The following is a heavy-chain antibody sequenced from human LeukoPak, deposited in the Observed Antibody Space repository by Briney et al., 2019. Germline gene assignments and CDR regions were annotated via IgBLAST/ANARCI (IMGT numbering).Heavy chain of an antibody. CDR2: IYYSGST. Sequence: SETLSLTCTVSGGSISSYYWSWIRQPPGKGLEWIGSIYYSGSTYYNPSLKSRGTISVDTSKNQFSLKLSSVTAADTAVCYCARQWQLPDYWGQGTLVTVSS. V-gene: IGHV4-59*05. CDR3: ARQWQLPDY. D-gene: IGHD1-26*01. J-gene: IGHJ4*02. CDR1: GGSISSYY.